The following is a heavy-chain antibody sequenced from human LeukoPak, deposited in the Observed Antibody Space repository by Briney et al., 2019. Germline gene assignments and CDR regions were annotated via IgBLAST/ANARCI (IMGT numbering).Heavy chain of an antibody. J-gene: IGHJ4*02. D-gene: IGHD4-17*01. Sequence: GGSLRLSCAASGFTYSSYAMSRVRHAPGKGLEWVSAISGSGGSTYYADSVKGRFTISRDNSKNTLYLQMNSLRAEDTAVYYCAKDSYGDYLDYWGQGTLVTVSS. CDR2: ISGSGGST. CDR1: GFTYSSYA. CDR3: AKDSYGDYLDY. V-gene: IGHV3-23*01.